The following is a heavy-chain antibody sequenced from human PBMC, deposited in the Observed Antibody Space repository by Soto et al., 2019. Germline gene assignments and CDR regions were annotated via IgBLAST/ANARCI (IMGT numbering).Heavy chain of an antibody. CDR2: LTWNGEVL. CDR1: GFTFDDYA. CDR3: VKDSESSGYLTHLDY. V-gene: IGHV3-9*01. J-gene: IGHJ4*02. Sequence: GGSRRLSCVASGFTFDDYAIHWVRQTPGKGLEWVSGLTWNGEVLGYADSVKGRFTISKDNAKNSLYLEMNSLRPEDTALYYCVKDSESSGYLTHLDYWGQGTLVTVSS. D-gene: IGHD3-22*01.